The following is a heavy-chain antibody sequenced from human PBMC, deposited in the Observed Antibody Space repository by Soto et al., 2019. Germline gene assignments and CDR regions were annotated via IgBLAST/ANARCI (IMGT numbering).Heavy chain of an antibody. D-gene: IGHD2-2*01. CDR2: ISYDGSNK. Sequence: LSLSCAAPGFTCSSYAMHWVHQAPGKGLARVAVISYDGSNKYYADSVKGRLTISRDNSKNMQNLKINSPRDEDTAGYYCARGFGVVVPDPWGQGTMVTVSS. V-gene: IGHV3-30-3*01. CDR1: GFTCSSYA. CDR3: ARGFGVVVPDP. J-gene: IGHJ5*01.